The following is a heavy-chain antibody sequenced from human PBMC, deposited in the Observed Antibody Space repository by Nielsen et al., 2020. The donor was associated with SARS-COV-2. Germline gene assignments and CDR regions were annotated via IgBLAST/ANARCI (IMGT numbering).Heavy chain of an antibody. J-gene: IGHJ6*02. CDR2: ISSTSSYI. CDR3: ARVRDILTGYSYYYGMDV. D-gene: IGHD3-9*01. CDR1: GFTFSSYS. V-gene: IGHV3-21*01. Sequence: LSLTCAASGFTFSSYSVNWVRQAPGKGLEWVSSISSTSSYIYYADSVKGRFTISRDNAKNSLYLQMNSLRAEDTAVYYCARVRDILTGYSYYYGMDVWGQGTTVTVSS.